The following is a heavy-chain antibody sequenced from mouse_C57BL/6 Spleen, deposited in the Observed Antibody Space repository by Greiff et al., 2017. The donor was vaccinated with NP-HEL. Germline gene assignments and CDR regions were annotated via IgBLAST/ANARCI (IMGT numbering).Heavy chain of an antibody. Sequence: VQLQQSGPELVKPGASVKISCKASGYTFTDYYMNWVKQSHGKSLEWIGDINPNNGGTSYNQKFKGKATLTVDKSSSTAYMELRSLTSEDSAVYYCARRGNQAWFAYWGQGTLVTVSA. D-gene: IGHD2-1*01. J-gene: IGHJ3*01. V-gene: IGHV1-26*01. CDR1: GYTFTDYY. CDR2: INPNNGGT. CDR3: ARRGNQAWFAY.